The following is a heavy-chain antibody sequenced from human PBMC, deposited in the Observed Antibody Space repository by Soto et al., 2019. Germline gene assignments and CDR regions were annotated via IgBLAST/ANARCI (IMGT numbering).Heavy chain of an antibody. D-gene: IGHD3-10*01. V-gene: IGHV3-33*01. CDR1: GFTFSSSG. CDR2: IWYDGSNK. CDR3: ARDERYYYGSGSYYRSPNYYYYYGMDV. J-gene: IGHJ6*02. Sequence: SGFTFSSSGMHWVRQAPGKGLEWVAVIWYDGSNKYYADSVKGRFTISRDNSKNTLYLQMNSLRAEDTAVYYCARDERYYYGSGSYYRSPNYYYYYGMDVWGQGTTVTVSS.